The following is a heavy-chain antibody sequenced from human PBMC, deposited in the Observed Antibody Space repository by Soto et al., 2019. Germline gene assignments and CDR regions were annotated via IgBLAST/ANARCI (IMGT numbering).Heavy chain of an antibody. V-gene: IGHV3-53*01. CDR1: GFTVSSNY. CDR2: IYSGGST. D-gene: IGHD2-21*02. Sequence: EVQLVESGGGLIQPGGSLRLSCAASGFTVSSNYMSWVRQAPGKGLEWVSVIYSGGSTYYADSVKGRFTISRDNSKNTLYHQMNSLRAEDTAVYYCARAALAYCGGDCPLYFDLWGRGTLVTVSS. J-gene: IGHJ2*01. CDR3: ARAALAYCGGDCPLYFDL.